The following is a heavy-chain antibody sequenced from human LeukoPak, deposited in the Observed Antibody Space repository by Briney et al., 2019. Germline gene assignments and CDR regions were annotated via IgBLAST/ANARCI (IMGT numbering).Heavy chain of an antibody. CDR1: GGTFSSYA. Sequence: VASVKVSCKASGGTFSSYAISWVRQAPGQGLEWMGGIIPMFGTANYAQKLQGRVTITADESTSTAYMELSSLRSEDTAVYYCARVDSRSDAFDIWGQGTMVTVSS. J-gene: IGHJ3*02. CDR3: ARVDSRSDAFDI. CDR2: IIPMFGTA. V-gene: IGHV1-69*13.